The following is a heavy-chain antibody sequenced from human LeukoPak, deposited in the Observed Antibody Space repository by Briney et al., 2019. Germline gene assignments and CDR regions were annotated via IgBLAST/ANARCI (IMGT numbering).Heavy chain of an antibody. CDR1: GGSFSGYY. Sequence: SETLSLTCAVYGGSFSGYYWSWIRQPPGKGLEWIGEINHNGSTNYNPSLKSRVTISVDTSKNQFSLKLSSVTAADTAVYYCASRGYCSSTSCPNWFDPWGQGTLVTVSS. J-gene: IGHJ5*02. CDR2: INHNGST. V-gene: IGHV4-34*01. CDR3: ASRGYCSSTSCPNWFDP. D-gene: IGHD2-2*01.